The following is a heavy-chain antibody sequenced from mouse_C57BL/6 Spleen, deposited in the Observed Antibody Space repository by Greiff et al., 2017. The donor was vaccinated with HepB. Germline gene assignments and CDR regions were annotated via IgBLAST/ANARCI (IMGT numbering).Heavy chain of an antibody. CDR2: ISDGGSYT. CDR3: ARDFTTARYFDV. CDR1: GFTFSSYA. Sequence: EVQGVESGGGLVKPGGSLKLSCAASGFTFSSYAMSWVRQTPEKRLEWVATISDGGSYTNYPDNVKGRFTISRDNAKNNLYLQMSHLKSEDTAMYDCARDFTTARYFDVWGTGTTVTVSS. V-gene: IGHV5-4*01. D-gene: IGHD1-2*01. J-gene: IGHJ1*03.